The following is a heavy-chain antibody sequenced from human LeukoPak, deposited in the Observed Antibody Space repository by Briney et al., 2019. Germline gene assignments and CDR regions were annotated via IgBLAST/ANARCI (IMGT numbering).Heavy chain of an antibody. CDR3: TRIGDGYPY. CDR1: GYIFTAYY. CDR2: IKANSGDT. D-gene: IGHD5-24*01. J-gene: IGHJ4*02. Sequence: ASVTVSCKASGYIFTAYYLHWVRQAPGQGLEWMGWIKANSGDTNYARTFQGRVTMTRDTSISTVYMELSRLTSDDTAVYYCTRIGDGYPYWGQGTLVTVSS. V-gene: IGHV1-2*02.